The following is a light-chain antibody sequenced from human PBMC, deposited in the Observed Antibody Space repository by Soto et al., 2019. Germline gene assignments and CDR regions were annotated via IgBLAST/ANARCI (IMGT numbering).Light chain of an antibody. CDR2: DAS. Sequence: VLTQSPGTLSLSPGEGATLSCRASQRVASDLAWYLQKPGQPPRLLIYDASIRATGIPERIRGSGSERDFTLTISRLEPEDAAVYYCQQYLNSPRTFGQGTKLEIK. CDR3: QQYLNSPRT. V-gene: IGKV3-20*01. J-gene: IGKJ1*01. CDR1: QRVASD.